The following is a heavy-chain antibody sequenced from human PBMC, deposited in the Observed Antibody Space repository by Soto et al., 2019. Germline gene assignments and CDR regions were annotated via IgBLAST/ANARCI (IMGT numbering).Heavy chain of an antibody. CDR2: IYPGDSDT. J-gene: IGHJ4*02. CDR3: ASSASEMAPFDY. V-gene: IGHV5-51*01. Sequence: PGESLKISCKDSGYRFTTYCIGWVRQMPGKGLEWMGIIYPGDSDTRYSPSFQGHVTISADKSISTAYLHWSSLKASDTAMYYRASSASEMAPFDYWGQGTLVTVSS. CDR1: GYRFTTYC.